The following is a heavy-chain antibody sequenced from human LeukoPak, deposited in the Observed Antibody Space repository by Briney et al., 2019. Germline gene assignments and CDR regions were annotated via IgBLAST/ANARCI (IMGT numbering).Heavy chain of an antibody. J-gene: IGHJ5*02. V-gene: IGHV3-30*02. CDR3: AKAGGTYYPDHFDP. CDR2: IRYDASHK. CDR1: GFTFSSFG. D-gene: IGHD1-26*01. Sequence: GGSLRLSCAASGFTFSSFGMHWVRQAPGKGLEWVAFIRYDASHKYYADFVKGRFTISRDNSKNTLYMQMDSLRVEDTAVYYCAKAGGTYYPDHFDPWGQGTLVTVSS.